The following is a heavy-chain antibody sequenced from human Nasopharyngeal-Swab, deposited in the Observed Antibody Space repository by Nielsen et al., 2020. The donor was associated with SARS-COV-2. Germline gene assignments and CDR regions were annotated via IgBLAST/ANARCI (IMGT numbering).Heavy chain of an antibody. V-gene: IGHV1-46*01. J-gene: IGHJ4*02. CDR2: INPSGGST. CDR3: ARDVGGDSSGYSVAYRGEPLDY. Sequence: ASVKVSCKASGYSFTSYYMHWVRRAPGQGLEWLGIINPSGGSTSNAQKFQGRVTVTRDPSTSTVYMELSSLRSEDTAVYYCARDVGGDSSGYSVAYRGEPLDYWGQGTLVTVSS. D-gene: IGHD3-22*01. CDR1: GYSFTSYY.